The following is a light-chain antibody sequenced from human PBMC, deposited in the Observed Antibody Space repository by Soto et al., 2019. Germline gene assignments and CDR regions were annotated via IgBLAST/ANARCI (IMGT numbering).Light chain of an antibody. CDR1: SSDVGGYNY. CDR2: DVS. V-gene: IGLV2-14*01. J-gene: IGLJ1*01. CDR3: CSYTTSNTRQIV. Sequence: QSVLTQPASVSGSPGQSITISCTGTSSDVGGYNYVSWYQQQPGKAPKFMIYDVSNRPSGVSNRFSGSKSGNTASLTISGLQAEVEADYYCCSYTTSNTRQIVFGTGTKVTVL.